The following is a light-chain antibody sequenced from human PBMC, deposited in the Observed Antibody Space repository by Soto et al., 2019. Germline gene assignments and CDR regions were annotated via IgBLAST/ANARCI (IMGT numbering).Light chain of an antibody. J-gene: IGKJ2*01. CDR1: QSVSSSY. V-gene: IGKV3-20*01. CDR3: QQYGSSPYT. Sequence: EMVLTQSPGTLSLSPGERATLSCLASQSVSSSYLAWYQQKPGQAPRLLMYGASSRATGIPDRFSGGGSATDFTLTISRLEPEDFAVYYCQQYGSSPYTFGQGTKVDIK. CDR2: GAS.